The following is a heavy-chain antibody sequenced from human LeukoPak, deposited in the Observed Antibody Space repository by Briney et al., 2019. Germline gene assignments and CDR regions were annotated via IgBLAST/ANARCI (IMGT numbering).Heavy chain of an antibody. CDR3: ARGSRGDFDY. V-gene: IGHV4-30-2*01. D-gene: IGHD3-10*01. CDR1: GGSISSGGYY. Sequence: SETLSLTCAVSGGSISSGGYYWSWIRQPPGKGLEWIGYIYHSGSTYYNPSLKSRVTISVDRSKNQFSLKLSSVTAADTAVYYCARGSRGDFDYWGQGTLVTVSS. CDR2: IYHSGST. J-gene: IGHJ4*02.